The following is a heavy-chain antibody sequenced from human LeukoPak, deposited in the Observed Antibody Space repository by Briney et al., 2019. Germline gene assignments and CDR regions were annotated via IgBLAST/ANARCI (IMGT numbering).Heavy chain of an antibody. D-gene: IGHD3-10*01. Sequence: PSETLSLTCTVSGGSISSSSYYWSWIRQPPGKGLEWIGYIYYSGSTYYNPSLKSRVTISVDTSKNQFSLKLSSVTAADTAVYYCAREQAPLGYYYGSGSPYYFDYWGQGTLVTVSS. CDR1: GGSISSSSYY. CDR3: AREQAPLGYYYGSGSPYYFDY. J-gene: IGHJ4*02. V-gene: IGHV4-30-4*01. CDR2: IYYSGST.